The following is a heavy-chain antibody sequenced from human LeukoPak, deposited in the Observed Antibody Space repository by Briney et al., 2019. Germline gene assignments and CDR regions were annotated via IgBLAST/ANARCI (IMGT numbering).Heavy chain of an antibody. CDR3: AKSGDCSSTSCYPHNWFDP. V-gene: IGHV3-23*01. D-gene: IGHD2-2*01. CDR2: ISGRGGST. Sequence: GGSLRLSCAASGFTFSSYAMSWVRQAPGKGLEWVSAISGRGGSTYYADSVKGRFTISGDNSKNTLYLQMNSLRAEDTAVYYCAKSGDCSSTSCYPHNWFDPWGQGTLVTVSS. CDR1: GFTFSSYA. J-gene: IGHJ5*02.